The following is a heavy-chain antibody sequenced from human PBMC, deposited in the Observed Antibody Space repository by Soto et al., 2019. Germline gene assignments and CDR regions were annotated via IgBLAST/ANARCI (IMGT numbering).Heavy chain of an antibody. J-gene: IGHJ6*02. D-gene: IGHD2-2*01. CDR1: GFIFSNYG. Sequence: QVQLVESGGGVVQPGRSLRLSCAASGFIFSNYGMHWVRQAPGKGLEWVAVIWYDGSHESYADSVKGRFTISRDNSKNTLFLQMNSLRAEDTAVYYCTRGPYCDTSSCFLPNYYFAMDVWGRGTTVTVSS. CDR2: IWYDGSHE. V-gene: IGHV3-33*01. CDR3: TRGPYCDTSSCFLPNYYFAMDV.